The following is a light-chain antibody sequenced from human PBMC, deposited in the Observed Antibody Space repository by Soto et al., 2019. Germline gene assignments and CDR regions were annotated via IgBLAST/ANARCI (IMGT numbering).Light chain of an antibody. V-gene: IGKV3-20*01. Sequence: EIVLTQSPGTLSLSPGERVTLSCRASQSVGDNYLAWYRQKPGQAPRILIYGASHRATGIPDRFSGSGSGNDFTLAISGLEPEVFAVYYGEYYGSSPPFTFGPGTKVEIK. CDR3: EYYGSSPPFT. J-gene: IGKJ3*01. CDR1: QSVGDNY. CDR2: GAS.